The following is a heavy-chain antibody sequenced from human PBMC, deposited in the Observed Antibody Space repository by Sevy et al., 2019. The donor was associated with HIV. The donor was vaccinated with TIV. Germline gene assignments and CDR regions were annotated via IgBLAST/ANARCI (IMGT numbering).Heavy chain of an antibody. J-gene: IGHJ6*03. CDR1: GGSISSYY. CDR3: ARVTGYYYYYMDV. V-gene: IGHV4-59*01. D-gene: IGHD3-9*01. Sequence: SENLSLTCTVSGGSISSYYWSWIRQPPGKGLECIGYIYYSGSTNYNPSLKSRVTISVDTSKNQFSLKLSSVTAADTAVYYCARVTGYYYYYMDVWGKGTTVTVSS. CDR2: IYYSGST.